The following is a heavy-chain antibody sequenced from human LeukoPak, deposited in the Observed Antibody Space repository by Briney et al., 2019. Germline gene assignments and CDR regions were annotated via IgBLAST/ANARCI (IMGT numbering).Heavy chain of an antibody. Sequence: GGSLRLSCAAAGFTFSSYEMNWVRQAPGNGLEWISYIFTRGTTTYYADSVKGRVTISRDTAKNSAYLQMGRLRGDDTAVSYCARELKLGLDVWGEGTTVTVSS. CDR1: GFTFSSYE. D-gene: IGHD1-7*01. CDR2: IFTRGTTT. CDR3: ARELKLGLDV. J-gene: IGHJ6*04. V-gene: IGHV3-48*03.